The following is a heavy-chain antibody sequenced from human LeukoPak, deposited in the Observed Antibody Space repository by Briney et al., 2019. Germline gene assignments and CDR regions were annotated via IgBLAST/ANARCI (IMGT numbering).Heavy chain of an antibody. Sequence: PSETLSLTCAVYGGSFSGYYWSWIRQPPGKGLEWIGEINHSGSTNYNPSLKSRVTISVDTSKNQFSLKLSSVTAADTAVYYCARGVEGGGGDYYYYYYMDVWGKGSTVTVSS. CDR2: INHSGST. D-gene: IGHD3-16*01. V-gene: IGHV4-34*01. CDR1: GGSFSGYY. J-gene: IGHJ6*03. CDR3: ARGVEGGGGDYYYYYYMDV.